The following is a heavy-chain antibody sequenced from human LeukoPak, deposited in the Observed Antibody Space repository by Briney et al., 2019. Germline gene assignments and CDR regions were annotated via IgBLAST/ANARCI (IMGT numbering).Heavy chain of an antibody. CDR3: ARGAARSHYYGMDV. CDR2: IYYSGST. J-gene: IGHJ6*02. D-gene: IGHD6-6*01. CDR1: GGSISSYY. Sequence: SETLSLTCTVSGGSISSYYWSWIWQPPGKGLEWIGYIYYSGSTNYNPSLKSRVTISVDTSKNQFSLKLSSVTAADTAVYYCARGAARSHYYGMDVWGQGTTVTVSS. V-gene: IGHV4-59*08.